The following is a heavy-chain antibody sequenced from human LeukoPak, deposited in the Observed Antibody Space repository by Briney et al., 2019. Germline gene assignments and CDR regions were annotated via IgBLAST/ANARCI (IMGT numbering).Heavy chain of an antibody. CDR3: AKDRSSSGRSPFFDY. Sequence: GGSLRLSCAASGFTFSSYGMHWVRQAPGKGLEWVAVIWYGGSNKYYADSVKGRFTISRDDSKNTLYLQMNSLRAEDTAVYYCAKDRSSSGRSPFFDYWGQGTLVTVSS. CDR2: IWYGGSNK. V-gene: IGHV3-30*02. CDR1: GFTFSSYG. J-gene: IGHJ4*02. D-gene: IGHD6-19*01.